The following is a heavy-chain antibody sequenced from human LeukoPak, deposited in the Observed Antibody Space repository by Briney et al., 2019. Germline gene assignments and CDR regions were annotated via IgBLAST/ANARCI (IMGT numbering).Heavy chain of an antibody. J-gene: IGHJ4*02. Sequence: SETLSLTCAVYGGSFSGYYWSWIRQPPGKGLEWIGEINHSGSTNYNPSLKSRVTISVDTSKNQFSLKLSSVTAADTAVYYCARLYGYGNRRAPFDYWGQGTLVTVSS. CDR2: INHSGST. D-gene: IGHD4-23*01. CDR3: ARLYGYGNRRAPFDY. CDR1: GGSFSGYY. V-gene: IGHV4-34*01.